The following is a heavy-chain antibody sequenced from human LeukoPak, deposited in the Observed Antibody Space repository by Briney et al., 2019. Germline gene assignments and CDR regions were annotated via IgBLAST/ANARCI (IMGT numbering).Heavy chain of an antibody. CDR3: ARRLHLIGGAATFDY. Sequence: PSETLSLTCTVSGGSISSSSYYWGWIRQPPGKGLEWIGSIYYSGSTYYNPSLKSRVTISVDTSKNQFSLKLSSVTAADTAVYYCARRLHLIGGAATFDYWGQGTLVTVSS. V-gene: IGHV4-39*01. CDR2: IYYSGST. CDR1: GGSISSSSYY. D-gene: IGHD1-26*01. J-gene: IGHJ4*02.